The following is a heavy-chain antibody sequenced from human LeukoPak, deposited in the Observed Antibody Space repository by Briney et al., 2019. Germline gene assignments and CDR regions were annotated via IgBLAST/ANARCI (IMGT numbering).Heavy chain of an antibody. V-gene: IGHV1-2*02. CDR2: INPNSGGT. D-gene: IGHD6-19*01. CDR1: GYTFTGYY. Sequence: ASVKVSCKASGYTFTGYYMHWVRRAPGQGLEWMGWINPNSGGTNYAQKFQGRVTMTRDTSISTAYMELSRLRSDDTAVYYCARVYSSGWYGYFQHWGQGTLVTVSS. J-gene: IGHJ1*01. CDR3: ARVYSSGWYGYFQH.